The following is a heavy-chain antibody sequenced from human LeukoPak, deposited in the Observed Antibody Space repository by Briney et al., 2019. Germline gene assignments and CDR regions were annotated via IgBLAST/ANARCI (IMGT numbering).Heavy chain of an antibody. CDR2: ISYDGSNK. V-gene: IGHV3-30*04. D-gene: IGHD4-11*01. Sequence: GGSLRLSCAASGFTFSSYAMHWVRQAPGKGLEWVAVISYDGSNKYYADSVKGRFTISRDNSKNTLYLQMNSLTAEDTAVYYCARMPSYSNYAFYFMDVWGKGTTVTVSS. J-gene: IGHJ6*03. CDR1: GFTFSSYA. CDR3: ARMPSYSNYAFYFMDV.